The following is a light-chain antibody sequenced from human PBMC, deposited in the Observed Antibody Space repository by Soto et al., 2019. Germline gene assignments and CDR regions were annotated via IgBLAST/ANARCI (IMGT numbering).Light chain of an antibody. Sequence: DIEMTQSPSSLSASVGDTVTISCRASEVLGNSLAWFRQRPGKAPETLIFAASSLQYGVTRRFSGSGSGTDFTLTISSLQPDDFATYYCQQYNSYSPFGQGTRLETK. J-gene: IGKJ5*01. CDR1: EVLGNS. CDR3: QQYNSYSP. V-gene: IGKV1-16*01. CDR2: AAS.